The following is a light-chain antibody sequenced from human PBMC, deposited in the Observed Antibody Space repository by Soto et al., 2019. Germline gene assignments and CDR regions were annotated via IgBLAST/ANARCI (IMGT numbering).Light chain of an antibody. CDR2: DVS. CDR1: SSDVGGYNY. J-gene: IGLJ2*01. Sequence: QSALTQPASVSGSPGQSIIISCTGTSSDVGGYNYVSWYQQHPGKAPKLMIYDVSNRPSGVSNRFSGSKSGNTASLTISGLQAEDEADYYCSSYTSSGTYVVFGGGTKLTVL. V-gene: IGLV2-14*01. CDR3: SSYTSSGTYVV.